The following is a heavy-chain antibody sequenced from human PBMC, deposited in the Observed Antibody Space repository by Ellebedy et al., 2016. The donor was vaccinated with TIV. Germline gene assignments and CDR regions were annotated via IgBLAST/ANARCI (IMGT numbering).Heavy chain of an antibody. Sequence: SVKVSXXASGGTFSSYAISWVRQAPGQGLEWMGGIIPIFGTANYAQKFQGRVTITADESTSTAYMELSSLRSEDTAVYYCARDMTPIRCSSTSCYHLYMDVWGQGTTVTFSS. V-gene: IGHV1-69*13. CDR3: ARDMTPIRCSSTSCYHLYMDV. D-gene: IGHD2-2*01. CDR1: GGTFSSYA. J-gene: IGHJ6*02. CDR2: IIPIFGTA.